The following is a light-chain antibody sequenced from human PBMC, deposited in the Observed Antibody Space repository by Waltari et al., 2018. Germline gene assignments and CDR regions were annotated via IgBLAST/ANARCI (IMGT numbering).Light chain of an antibody. CDR1: PSVSSN. J-gene: IGKJ4*01. CDR3: HQHNSWPPLS. V-gene: IGKV3-15*01. Sequence: IVMTQSPATLSVSPGESTTLSGRASPSVSSNLAWYQQKPGQAPRLLIYGASTRATGVPARFSGSGSGTDFTLTISGLQSEDYAVYFCHQHNSWPPLSFGGGTKVEIK. CDR2: GAS.